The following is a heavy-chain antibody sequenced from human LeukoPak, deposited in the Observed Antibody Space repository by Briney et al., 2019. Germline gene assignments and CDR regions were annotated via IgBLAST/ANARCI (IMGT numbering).Heavy chain of an antibody. J-gene: IGHJ4*02. CDR1: GFTLSSYG. Sequence: GGSLRLSCAASGFTLSSYGMNGVRQAPGKGLEWVSSISSRSSSIYYADSVKGRFTISRDNAKNSLYLQMNSLRAEDTAVYYCARDSGYYASGSLDYWGQGTLVTVSS. CDR2: ISSRSSSI. V-gene: IGHV3-21*01. D-gene: IGHD3-10*01. CDR3: ARDSGYYASGSLDY.